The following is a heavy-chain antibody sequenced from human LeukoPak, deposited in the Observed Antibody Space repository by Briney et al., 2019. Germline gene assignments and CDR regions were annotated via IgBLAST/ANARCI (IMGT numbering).Heavy chain of an antibody. D-gene: IGHD5-12*01. J-gene: IGHJ4*02. CDR2: MNPNSGNT. V-gene: IGHV1-8*01. CDR3: ARLKLRSKVGLDY. Sequence: ASVKVSCKASGCTFTSYDINWVRQATGQGLEWMGWMNPNSGNTGYAQKFQGRVTMTRNTSISTAYMELSSLRSEDTAVYYCARLKLRSKVGLDYWGQGTLVTVSS. CDR1: GCTFTSYD.